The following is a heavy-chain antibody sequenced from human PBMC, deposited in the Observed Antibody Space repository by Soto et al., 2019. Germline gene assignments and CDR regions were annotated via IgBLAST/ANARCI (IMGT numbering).Heavy chain of an antibody. D-gene: IGHD3-22*01. CDR2: ISGAGGDT. CDR3: ARDSIKNYYETSGYFLFYF. J-gene: IGHJ4*02. Sequence: PGGSLRLSWAASVFVFTRYAMSWVRQPPGQGLEWVSAISGAGGDTYYADSVKGRFTISRDSSKNTLYLQMNSLRAEDSAGYYCARDSIKNYYETSGYFLFYFWRPGTLVTVSS. CDR1: VFVFTRYA. V-gene: IGHV3-23*01.